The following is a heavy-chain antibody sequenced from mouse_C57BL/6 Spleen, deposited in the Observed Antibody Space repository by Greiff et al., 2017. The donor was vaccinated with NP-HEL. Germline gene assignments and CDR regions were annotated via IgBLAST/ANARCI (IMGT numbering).Heavy chain of an antibody. V-gene: IGHV14-4*01. CDR1: GFNIKDDY. J-gene: IGHJ4*01. CDR2: IDPENGDT. CDR3: TTAVNINAMDY. Sequence: VQLKESGAELVRPGASVKLSCTASGFNIKDDYMHWVKQRPEQGLEWIGWIDPENGDTEYASKFQGKATITADTSSNTAYLQLSSLTSEDTAVYYCTTAVNINAMDYWGQGTSVTVSS.